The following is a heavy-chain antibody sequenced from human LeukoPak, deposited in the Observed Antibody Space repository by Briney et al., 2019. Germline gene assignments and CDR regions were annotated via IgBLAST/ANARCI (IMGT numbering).Heavy chain of an antibody. J-gene: IGHJ4*02. CDR1: GYTFTNYV. D-gene: IGHD1-26*01. CDR2: SHSYNGNI. Sequence: ASVKVSCKASGYTFTNYVISWVRQAPGQGLEWMGWSHSYNGNINYAQKLQGRVTMTTDTSTSTAYMELRRLKSDDTAVYYCARGWELDSWGQGTLVTVSS. CDR3: ARGWELDS. V-gene: IGHV1-18*01.